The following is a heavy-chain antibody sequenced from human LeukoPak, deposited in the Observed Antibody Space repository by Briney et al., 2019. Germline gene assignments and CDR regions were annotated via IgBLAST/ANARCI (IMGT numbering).Heavy chain of an antibody. J-gene: IGHJ4*02. CDR1: GSTFSSNS. V-gene: IGHV3-23*01. Sequence: GGSLRLSCAASGSTFSSNSMNWVRQAPGKGLEWVSAISGSGGSTYYADSVKGRFTISRDNSKNTLYLQMNSLRAEDTAVYYCAKERGYSYSDYWGQGTLVTVSS. CDR3: AKERGYSYSDY. CDR2: ISGSGGST. D-gene: IGHD5-18*01.